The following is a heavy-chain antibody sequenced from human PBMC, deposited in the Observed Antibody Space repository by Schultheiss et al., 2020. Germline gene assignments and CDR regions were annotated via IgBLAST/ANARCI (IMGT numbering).Heavy chain of an antibody. Sequence: GGSLRLSCAASGFTFSSYAMSWVRQAPGKGLEWVSVIYSGGSTYYADSVKGRFTISRDNSKNTLYLQMNSLRAEDTAVYYCARVTIFGVDVWGQGTTVTVSS. CDR3: ARVTIFGVDV. V-gene: IGHV3-66*02. J-gene: IGHJ6*02. D-gene: IGHD3-3*01. CDR1: GFTFSSYA. CDR2: IYSGGST.